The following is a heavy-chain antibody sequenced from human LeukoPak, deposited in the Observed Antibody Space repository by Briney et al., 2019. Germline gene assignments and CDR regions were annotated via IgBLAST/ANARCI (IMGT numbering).Heavy chain of an antibody. CDR2: MNPNSGNT. CDR1: GYTFTSYD. Sequence: ASVKVSCKASGYTFTSYDINWVRQATGQGLERMGWMNPNSGNTGYAQKFQGRVTMTRNTSISTAYMELSSLRSEDTAVYYCASICSGGSCYFFGLAFDIWGQGTMVTVSS. D-gene: IGHD2-15*01. J-gene: IGHJ3*02. V-gene: IGHV1-8*01. CDR3: ASICSGGSCYFFGLAFDI.